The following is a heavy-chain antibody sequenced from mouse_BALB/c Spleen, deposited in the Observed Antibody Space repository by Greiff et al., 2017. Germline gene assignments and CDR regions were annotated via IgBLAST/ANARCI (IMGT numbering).Heavy chain of an antibody. Sequence: DVMLVESGGGLVKPGGSLKLSCAASGFTFSSYAMSWVRQTPEKRLEWVASISSGGSTYYPDSVKGRFTISRDNARNILYLQMSSLRSEDTAMYYCARAYGSSYSWFAYWGQGTLVTVSA. CDR1: GFTFSSYA. CDR3: ARAYGSSYSWFAY. V-gene: IGHV5-6-5*01. CDR2: ISSGGST. J-gene: IGHJ3*01. D-gene: IGHD1-1*01.